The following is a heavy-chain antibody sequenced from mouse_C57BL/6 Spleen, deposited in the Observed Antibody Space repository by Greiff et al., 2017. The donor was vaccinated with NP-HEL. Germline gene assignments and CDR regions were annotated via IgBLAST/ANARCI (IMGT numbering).Heavy chain of an antibody. D-gene: IGHD1-1*01. Sequence: VQGVESGAELAKPGASVKLSCKASGYTFTSYWMHWVKQRPGQGLEWIGYINPSSGYTKYNQKFKDKATLTADKSSSTAYMQLSSLTYEDSAVYYCARDVTTVVALDYWGQGTTLTVAS. CDR2: INPSSGYT. CDR3: ARDVTTVVALDY. J-gene: IGHJ2*01. V-gene: IGHV1-7*01. CDR1: GYTFTSYW.